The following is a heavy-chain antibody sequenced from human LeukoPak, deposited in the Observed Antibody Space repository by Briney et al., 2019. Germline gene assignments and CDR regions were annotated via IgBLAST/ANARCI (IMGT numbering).Heavy chain of an antibody. CDR1: GFTFDDYA. CDR3: AKGYRTGRWLPLDY. J-gene: IGHJ4*02. D-gene: IGHD5-24*01. Sequence: PGRSLRLSCAASGFTFDDYAMHWVRQSPGKSLEWVSSISYNSGSIDYADSVKGRFTISRDNAKNSLYVQMNSLRTEDTALYYCAKGYRTGRWLPLDYWGQGTLVTVSS. V-gene: IGHV3-9*01. CDR2: ISYNSGSI.